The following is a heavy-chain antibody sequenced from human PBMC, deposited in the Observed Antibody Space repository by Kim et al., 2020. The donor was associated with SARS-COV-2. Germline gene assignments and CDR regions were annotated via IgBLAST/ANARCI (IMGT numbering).Heavy chain of an antibody. J-gene: IGHJ4*02. V-gene: IGHV3-9*01. Sequence: KGYAGSVTGRLTISRDNAKNSLYLKMNSLRAEDTALYYCAGSGYDSAYWGQGTLVTVSS. CDR3: AGSGYDSAY. CDR2: K. D-gene: IGHD5-12*01.